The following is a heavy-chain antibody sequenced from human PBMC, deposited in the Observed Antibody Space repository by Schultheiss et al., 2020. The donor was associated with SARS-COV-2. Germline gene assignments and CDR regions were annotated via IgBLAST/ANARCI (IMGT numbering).Heavy chain of an antibody. D-gene: IGHD5-18*01. CDR3: ARARGIHYYFDY. J-gene: IGHJ4*02. CDR2: IWYDGSNK. Sequence: GESLKISCAASGFTFSSYGMHWVRQAPGKGLEWVAVIWYDGSNKYYADSVKGRFTISRDNSKNTLYLQMNSLRAEDTAVYYCARARGIHYYFDYWGQGTLVTVSS. V-gene: IGHV3-33*08. CDR1: GFTFSSYG.